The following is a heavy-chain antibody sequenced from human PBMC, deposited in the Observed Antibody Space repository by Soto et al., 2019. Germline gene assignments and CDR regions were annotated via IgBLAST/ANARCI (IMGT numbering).Heavy chain of an antibody. Sequence: GGSLRLACAASAFTFSTYPMSWVRQAPGKGLEWVSGISGSGISTYYTDSVKGRFTISRDNSKNTVFLQMNSLRDEDTAVYYCVKPPVITASYYYYDMDVWGQGTTVTVSS. CDR3: VKPPVITASYYYYDMDV. J-gene: IGHJ6*02. CDR2: ISGSGIST. D-gene: IGHD4-4*01. V-gene: IGHV3-23*01. CDR1: AFTFSTYP.